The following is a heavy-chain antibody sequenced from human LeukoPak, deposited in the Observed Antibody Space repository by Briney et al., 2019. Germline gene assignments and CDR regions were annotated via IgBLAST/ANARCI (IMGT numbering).Heavy chain of an antibody. D-gene: IGHD3-16*01. CDR3: ARDDALGDNALDI. CDR2: ILNDGSQE. V-gene: IGHV3-33*01. Sequence: GRSLRPSCAASGFTFSGYGMHWVRQAPGKGLEWVAVILNDGSQEKYADSVKGRFTISRDNSKNTLFLQMNSLRAEDTAVYYCARDDALGDNALDIWGQGTMVTVSS. CDR1: GFTFSGYG. J-gene: IGHJ3*02.